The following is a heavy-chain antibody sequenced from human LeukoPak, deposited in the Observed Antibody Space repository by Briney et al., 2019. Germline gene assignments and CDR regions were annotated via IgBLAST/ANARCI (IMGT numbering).Heavy chain of an antibody. CDR1: GYTFSDFY. CDR2: VTPKSGDT. D-gene: IGHD3-3*02. Sequence: ASVKVSCKASGYTFSDFYIHWVRQAPGQGLEYVGWVTPKSGDTYSPQRFQGRVTMTRDASISTAYMELSSLRSDDTAVYFCARVRLADERAWAYWGQGTLVTVSS. J-gene: IGHJ4*02. V-gene: IGHV1-2*02. CDR3: ARVRLADERAWAY.